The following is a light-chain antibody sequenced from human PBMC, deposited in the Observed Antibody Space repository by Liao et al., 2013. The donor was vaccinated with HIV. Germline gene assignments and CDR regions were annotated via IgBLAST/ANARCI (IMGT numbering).Light chain of an antibody. J-gene: IGLJ3*02. CDR3: QTWDSSAYWV. Sequence: SYELAQPPSVSVSPGQTARITCSGDKLGDKHIAWYQQKPGQSPVLVIRQGVRRPSGIPERFSGSRSGNTATLTITGTQPLDEADYYCQTWDSSAYWVFGGGTKLTVL. V-gene: IGLV3-1*01. CDR1: KLGDKH. CDR2: QGV.